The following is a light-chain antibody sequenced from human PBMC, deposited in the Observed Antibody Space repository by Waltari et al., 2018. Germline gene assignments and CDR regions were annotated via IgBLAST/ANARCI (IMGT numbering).Light chain of an antibody. V-gene: IGLV1-47*01. CDR3: STWDDSLGGPV. CDR2: RNN. CDR1: SSNIGINS. J-gene: IGLJ3*02. Sequence: QPVLTQPPSASGTPGQRVTISCSGSSSNIGINSIYWFQHLPGTPPKPLIYRNNRGPSGVPDRFSAYTSGTSASLAISGLQSEDEADYYCSTWDDSLGGPVFGGGTKLTVL.